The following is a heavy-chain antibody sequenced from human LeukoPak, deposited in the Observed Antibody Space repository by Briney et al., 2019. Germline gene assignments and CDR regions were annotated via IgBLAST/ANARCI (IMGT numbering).Heavy chain of an antibody. CDR3: ARYSSSFFPI. CDR1: GFTFNTYT. Sequence: GGSLRLSCAASGFTFNTYTMNWVRQAPGKGLEWVSYISGSSGIIDYADSVKGRFTISRDNSKNTLYLQMNSLRAEDTAVYYCARYSSSFFPIWGQGTMVTVSS. D-gene: IGHD6-13*01. J-gene: IGHJ3*02. V-gene: IGHV3-48*01. CDR2: ISGSSGII.